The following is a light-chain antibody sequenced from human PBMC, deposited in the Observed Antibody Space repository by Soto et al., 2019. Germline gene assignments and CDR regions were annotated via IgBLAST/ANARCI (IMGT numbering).Light chain of an antibody. CDR1: SSDVGATDS. J-gene: IGLJ1*01. CDR2: EVN. V-gene: IGLV2-8*01. Sequence: QSVLTQPPSASGSLGQSVAISCTGTSSDVGATDSVSWYQHHSGKAPKLLLYEVNKRPSGVPDRFSGSKSGNTASLTVSVLQADDEADYYCISHAGTSNVLGTGTKVTVL. CDR3: ISHAGTSNV.